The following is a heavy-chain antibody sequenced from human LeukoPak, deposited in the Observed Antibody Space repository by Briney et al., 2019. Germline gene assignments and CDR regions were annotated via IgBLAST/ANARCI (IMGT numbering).Heavy chain of an antibody. CDR1: GFTFDDYA. J-gene: IGHJ5*02. V-gene: IGHV3-9*01. CDR2: ISWNSGSI. Sequence: PGGSLRLSCAASGFTFDDYAMHWVRQAPGKGLEWVSGISWNSGSIGYADSVKGRFTISRDNAKNSLYLQMNSLRAEDTALYYCAKDAYYDILTGVHWSDPWGQGTLVTVSS. CDR3: AKDAYYDILTGVHWSDP. D-gene: IGHD3-9*01.